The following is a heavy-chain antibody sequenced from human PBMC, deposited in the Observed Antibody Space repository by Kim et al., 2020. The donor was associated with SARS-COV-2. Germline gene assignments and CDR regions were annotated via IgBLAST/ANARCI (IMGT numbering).Heavy chain of an antibody. D-gene: IGHD3-16*01. J-gene: IGHJ6*03. V-gene: IGHV4-59*01. CDR3: ARVRANYGDGTYYYYMDV. Sequence: RRVTISRDTSKNQFSLKLSSVTAADTAVYYCARVRANYGDGTYYYYMDVWGKGTTVTVSS.